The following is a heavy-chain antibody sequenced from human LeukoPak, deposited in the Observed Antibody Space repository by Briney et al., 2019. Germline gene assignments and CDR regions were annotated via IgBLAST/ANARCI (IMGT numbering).Heavy chain of an antibody. CDR2: IYTSGST. J-gene: IGHJ6*03. D-gene: IGHD2-2*01. V-gene: IGHV4-4*07. CDR1: GGSISSYY. CDR3: ARVSLGYCSSTSCPYYYYYYMDV. Sequence: SETLSLTCTVSGGSISSYYWGWIRQPAGKGLEWIGRIYTSGSTNYNPSLKSRVTMSVDTSKNQFSLKLSSVTAADTAVYYCARVSLGYCSSTSCPYYYYYYMDVWGKGTTVTVSS.